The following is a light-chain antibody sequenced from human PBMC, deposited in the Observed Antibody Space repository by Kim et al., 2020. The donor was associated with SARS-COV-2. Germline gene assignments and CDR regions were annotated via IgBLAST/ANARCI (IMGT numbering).Light chain of an antibody. CDR3: AAWDDSLNGPV. Sequence: GQTVTISCSVSSYNIGRDTADWYQHLPGAAPQLLIYNNNQRPSGVPDRLSASRSGTSASLAISGLQSEDEADYYCAAWDDSLNGPVFGGGTKLTVL. CDR1: SYNIGRDT. V-gene: IGLV1-44*01. CDR2: NNN. J-gene: IGLJ3*02.